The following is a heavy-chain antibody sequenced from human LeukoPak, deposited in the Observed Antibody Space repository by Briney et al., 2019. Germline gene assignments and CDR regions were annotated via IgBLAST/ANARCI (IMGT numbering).Heavy chain of an antibody. CDR3: ATTLRFLEWLEPYYFVY. CDR1: GGTFSSYA. Sequence: ASVKVSCKASGGTFSSYAISWVRQAPGQGLEWMGRIIPIFGTANYAQKFQGRVTITTDESTSTAYMELSSLRSEDTAVYYCATTLRFLEWLEPYYFVYWGQGTLVTVSS. J-gene: IGHJ4*02. D-gene: IGHD3-3*01. CDR2: IIPIFGTA. V-gene: IGHV1-69*05.